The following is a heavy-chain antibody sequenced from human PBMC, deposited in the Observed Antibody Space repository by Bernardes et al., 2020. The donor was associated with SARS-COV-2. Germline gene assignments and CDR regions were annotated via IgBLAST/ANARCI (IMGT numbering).Heavy chain of an antibody. CDR1: ALTLSSYS. D-gene: IGHD3-10*01. CDR2: ISSSRTTV. V-gene: IGHV3-48*01. J-gene: IGHJ4*02. Sequence: GPSLPPSCAASALTLSSYSMNWLRQAPGQALERVSYISSSRTTVYYADSVKGRFTVSRDNAKNSLYLQMNSLRAEDTAVYYCGRVSRVRIELFHYQREIDYWGQGTLVTVSS. CDR3: GRVSRVRIELFHYQREIDY.